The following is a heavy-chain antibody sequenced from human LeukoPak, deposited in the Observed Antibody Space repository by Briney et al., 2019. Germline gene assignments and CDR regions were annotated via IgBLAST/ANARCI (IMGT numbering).Heavy chain of an antibody. CDR3: ARIYSSSSDYYYMDV. CDR2: IYYTGST. Sequence: SETLSLTCTVSGGSISSYYWSWIRQPPGKGLEWIGYIYYTGSTYYNPSLKSRVTISVDTSKNQFSLKLSSVTAADTAVYYCARIYSSSSDYYYMDVWGKGTTVTVSS. D-gene: IGHD6-19*01. J-gene: IGHJ6*03. CDR1: GGSISSYY. V-gene: IGHV4-59*01.